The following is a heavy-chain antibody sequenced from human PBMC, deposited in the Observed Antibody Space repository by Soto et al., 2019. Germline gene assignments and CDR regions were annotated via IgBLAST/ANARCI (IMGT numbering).Heavy chain of an antibody. CDR1: GFTFSSYS. CDR3: VDPYFFDY. V-gene: IGHV3-74*01. D-gene: IGHD2-2*03. CDR2: INSDGSGT. Sequence: PGGSLRLSCAASGFTFSSYSMNWVRQAPGKGLEWVSRINSDGSGTSYADSVKGRFTISRDNAKNTLYLQMNSLRAEDTALYYCVDPYFFDYWGQGTLVTVSS. J-gene: IGHJ4*02.